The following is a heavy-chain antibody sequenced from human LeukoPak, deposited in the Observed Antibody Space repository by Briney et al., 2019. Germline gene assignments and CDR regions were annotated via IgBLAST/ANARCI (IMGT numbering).Heavy chain of an antibody. J-gene: IGHJ4*02. CDR3: ARGGDGYNYVHYFDY. CDR1: GFTFSSYS. CDR2: INSDGSST. V-gene: IGHV3-74*01. D-gene: IGHD5-24*01. Sequence: GGSLRLSCADSGFTFSSYSMNWVRQAPGEGLVWVSRINSDGSSTSYADSVKGRFTISRDNAKNTLYLQMNSLRAEDTAVYYCARGGDGYNYVHYFDYWGQGTLVTVSS.